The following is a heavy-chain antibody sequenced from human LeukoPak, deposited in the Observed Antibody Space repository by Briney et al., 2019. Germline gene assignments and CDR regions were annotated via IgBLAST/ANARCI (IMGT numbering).Heavy chain of an antibody. Sequence: ASVKVSCKASGGTFSSYAISWVRQAPGKGLEWMGGFDPEDGETIYAQKFQGRVTMTEDTSTDTAYMELSSLRSEDTAVYYCATAYYDSSGSMYYFDYWGQGTLVTVSS. CDR2: FDPEDGET. CDR1: GGTFSSYA. D-gene: IGHD3-22*01. V-gene: IGHV1-24*01. CDR3: ATAYYDSSGSMYYFDY. J-gene: IGHJ4*02.